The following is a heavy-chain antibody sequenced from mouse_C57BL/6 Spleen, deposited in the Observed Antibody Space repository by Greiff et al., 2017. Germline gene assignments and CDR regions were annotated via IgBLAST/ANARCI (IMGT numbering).Heavy chain of an antibody. CDR2: IYPGSGST. J-gene: IGHJ3*01. Sequence: QVQLQQPGAELVKPGASVKMSCKASGYTFTSYWITWVKQRPGQGLEWIGDIYPGSGSTNYNEKFKSKATLTVDTSSSTAYMQLSSLTSEDSAVYCGTRGGNWDGSWAYWGQGTLVTVSA. D-gene: IGHD4-1*01. CDR3: TRGGNWDGSWAY. V-gene: IGHV1-55*01. CDR1: GYTFTSYW.